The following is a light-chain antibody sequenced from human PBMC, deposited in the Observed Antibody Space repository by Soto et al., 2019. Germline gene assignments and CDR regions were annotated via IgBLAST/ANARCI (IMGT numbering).Light chain of an antibody. V-gene: IGKV3-11*01. Sequence: ELVLTQSPDTLSLSPGERATLSCRAGQRTDSLLAWYQQKPGQAPRLLIYDASYRATGVPARFIGGGSGTDFTRTITSLEPEDFAVYYCHQRSNWIFAFGHGTKV. J-gene: IGKJ3*01. CDR1: QRTDSL. CDR2: DAS. CDR3: HQRSNWIFA.